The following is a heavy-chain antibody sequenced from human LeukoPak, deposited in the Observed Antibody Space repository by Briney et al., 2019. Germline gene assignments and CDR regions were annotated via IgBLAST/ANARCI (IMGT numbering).Heavy chain of an antibody. CDR1: GFTFSSYA. Sequence: PGRSLRLSCAASGFTFSSYAMHWVRQAPGKGLEWEAVISYDGSNKYYADSVKGRFTISRDNSKNTLYLQMNSLRAEDTALYYCVWSVAAGYYYYGMDVWGQGTTVTVSS. V-gene: IGHV3-30-3*01. D-gene: IGHD6-13*01. CDR2: ISYDGSNK. CDR3: VWSVAAGYYYYGMDV. J-gene: IGHJ6*02.